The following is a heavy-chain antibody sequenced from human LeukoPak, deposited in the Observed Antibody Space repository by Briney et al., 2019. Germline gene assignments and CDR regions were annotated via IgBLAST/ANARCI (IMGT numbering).Heavy chain of an antibody. Sequence: GRSLRLSCAASGFTFSSYAMHWVRQAPGKGLEWVAVISYDGSNKYYADSVKGRFTISRDNSKNTLYLQMNSLRAEDTAVYHCARGVVVAATIDYWGQGTLVTVSS. CDR2: ISYDGSNK. V-gene: IGHV3-30*04. CDR3: ARGVVVAATIDY. CDR1: GFTFSSYA. J-gene: IGHJ4*02. D-gene: IGHD2-15*01.